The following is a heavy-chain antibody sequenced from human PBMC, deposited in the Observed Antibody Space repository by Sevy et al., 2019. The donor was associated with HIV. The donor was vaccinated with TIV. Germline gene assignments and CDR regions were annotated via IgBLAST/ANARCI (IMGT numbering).Heavy chain of an antibody. CDR3: ARVVDYYYYMDV. V-gene: IGHV1-2*02. CDR1: GYTFTGYY. CDR2: INPNSGGT. J-gene: IGHJ6*03. Sequence: ASVKVSCKASGYTFTGYYMHWVRQAPGQGLEWMGWINPNSGGTNYAQKFQGRVTMTRDTSISTAYMELSRLRSDDTAVYYCARVVDYYYYMDVWGNGTTVTVSS.